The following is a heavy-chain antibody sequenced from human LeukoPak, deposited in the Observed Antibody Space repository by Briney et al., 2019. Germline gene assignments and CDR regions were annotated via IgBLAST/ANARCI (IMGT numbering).Heavy chain of an antibody. V-gene: IGHV3-30-3*01. J-gene: IGHJ4*02. Sequence: GGSLRLSCAASGFTFSSYAMHWVRQAPGKGGGWGAVISYDGSNKYYADSVKGRFTISRDNSKNTLYLQMNSLRAEDTAVYYCARDGAAYYDILTGYYPDDYWGQGTLVTVSS. D-gene: IGHD3-9*01. CDR3: ARDGAAYYDILTGYYPDDY. CDR2: ISYDGSNK. CDR1: GFTFSSYA.